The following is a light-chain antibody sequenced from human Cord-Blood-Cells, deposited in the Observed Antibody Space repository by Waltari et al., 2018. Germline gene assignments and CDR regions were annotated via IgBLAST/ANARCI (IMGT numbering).Light chain of an antibody. CDR2: QDS. J-gene: IGLJ2*01. Sequence: SYELTQPPSVSVSPGQTASITCSVDKLGDKYACWYQQNPVQSPVLVIYQDSKRPSGIPERFSGSNSGNTATLTISGTQAMDEADYYCQAWDSSTVVFGGGTKLTVL. CDR1: KLGDKY. V-gene: IGLV3-1*01. CDR3: QAWDSSTVV.